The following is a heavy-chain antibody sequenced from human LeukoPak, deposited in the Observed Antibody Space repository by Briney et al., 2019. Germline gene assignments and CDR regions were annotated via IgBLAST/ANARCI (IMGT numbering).Heavy chain of an antibody. CDR3: AGDVVTVTKGFYI. CDR1: TDSFSSQY. CDR2: ISYIGST. J-gene: IGHJ3*02. D-gene: IGHD4-17*01. Sequence: KSSETLSLTCAVSTDSFSSQYWTWFRQPAGKGLEWIGYISYIGSTNYNPSLKSRVTISIDKSKNQFSLKLSAVTAAETAVYYCAGDVVTVTKGFYIWGQGTMGSVSS. V-gene: IGHV4-59*11.